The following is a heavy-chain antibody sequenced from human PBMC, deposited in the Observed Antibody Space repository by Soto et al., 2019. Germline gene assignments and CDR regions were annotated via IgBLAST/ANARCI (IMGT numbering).Heavy chain of an antibody. CDR2: IIPIFGTA. V-gene: IGHV1-69*13. D-gene: IGHD6-19*01. J-gene: IGHJ6*02. Sequence: VASLKVSCKASGGTFSSYAISWVRQAPGQGLEWMGGIIPIFGTANYAQKFQGRVTITADESTSTAYMELSSLRSEDTAVYYCARVAVAGIQRGYYGMDVWGQGTTVTVSS. CDR1: GGTFSSYA. CDR3: ARVAVAGIQRGYYGMDV.